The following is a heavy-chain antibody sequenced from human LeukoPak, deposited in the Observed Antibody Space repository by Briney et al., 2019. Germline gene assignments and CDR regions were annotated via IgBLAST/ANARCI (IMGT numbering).Heavy chain of an antibody. V-gene: IGHV5-51*01. CDR3: ARQDCSSTSCQYYFDY. CDR1: GYSFTSYW. J-gene: IGHJ4*02. CDR2: IYPGDSDT. Sequence: AGESLKISCKGSGYSFTSYWIGWVRQMPRKGLEWMGIIYPGDSDTRYSPSFQGQVTISADKSISTAYQQWSSLKASDTAMYYCARQDCSSTSCQYYFDYWGQGTLVTVSS. D-gene: IGHD2-2*01.